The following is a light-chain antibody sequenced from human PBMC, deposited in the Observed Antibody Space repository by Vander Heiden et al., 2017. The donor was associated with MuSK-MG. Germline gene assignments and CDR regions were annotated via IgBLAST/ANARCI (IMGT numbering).Light chain of an antibody. J-gene: IGLJ2*01. CDR3: SSYTSSSTLV. Sequence: QSALTQPASVSGYPAQSITISCTGTSSDVGGYNYVSWYQQHPGKAPKLMIYDVSNRPSGVSNRFSGSKSGNTASLTISGLQAEDEADYYCSSYTSSSTLVFGGGTKLTVL. CDR2: DVS. CDR1: SSDVGGYNY. V-gene: IGLV2-14*03.